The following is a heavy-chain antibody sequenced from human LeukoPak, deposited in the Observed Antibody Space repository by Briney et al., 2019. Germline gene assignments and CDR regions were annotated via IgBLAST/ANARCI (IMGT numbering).Heavy chain of an antibody. CDR3: AREALWSHGHYGRRDAMEV. Sequence: SETLSLTCTVSGDSIGGYYWSWVRQPPGKGLEWIGYIYNSGISSYNPSLKSRVTMSVDASKNQFSLKLSSVTAADTAVYYCAREALWSHGHYGRRDAMEVWGRGTTVIVSS. J-gene: IGHJ6*02. V-gene: IGHV4-59*01. CDR2: IYNSGIS. CDR1: GDSIGGYY. D-gene: IGHD4-17*01.